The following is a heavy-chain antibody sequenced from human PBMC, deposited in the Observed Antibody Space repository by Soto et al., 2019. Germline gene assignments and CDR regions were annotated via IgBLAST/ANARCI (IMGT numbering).Heavy chain of an antibody. CDR1: GCTFTSYD. D-gene: IGHD2-15*01. CDR3: ARSATTRKRYYYYGMDV. J-gene: IGHJ6*02. Sequence: ASVKVSCKASGCTFTSYDINWVRQATGQGLEWMGWMNPNSGNTGYAQKFQGRVTMTRNTSISTAYMELSSLRSEDTAVYYCARSATTRKRYYYYGMDVWGQGTTVTV. CDR2: MNPNSGNT. V-gene: IGHV1-8*01.